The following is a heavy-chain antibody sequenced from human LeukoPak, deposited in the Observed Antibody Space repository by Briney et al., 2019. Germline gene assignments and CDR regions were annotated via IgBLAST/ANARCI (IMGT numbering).Heavy chain of an antibody. CDR3: ARVEWEPLCFDY. CDR2: TNADGSST. D-gene: IGHD1-26*01. Sequence: PGGSLRLSCAASGFTFSTYWMHWVRQAPGKGLVWVSRTNADGSSTSYADSVKGRFTISRDNAKNTLYLQMNSLRAEDTAVYYCARVEWEPLCFDYWGQGTLVTVSS. V-gene: IGHV3-74*01. CDR1: GFTFSTYW. J-gene: IGHJ4*02.